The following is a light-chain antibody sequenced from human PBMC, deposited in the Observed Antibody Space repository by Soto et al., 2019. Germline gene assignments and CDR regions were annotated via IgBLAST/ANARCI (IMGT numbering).Light chain of an antibody. Sequence: QSALTQPRSVSGSPGQSVTISCTGTSSDVGGYNYVSWYQQHPGKAPKLMIYDVTKRPSGVPDRFSGSKSGNTASLTISGLQAEDEADYYCCSYAGSYSFEVFGGVTQLTVL. CDR1: SSDVGGYNY. J-gene: IGLJ2*01. CDR3: CSYAGSYSFEV. CDR2: DVT. V-gene: IGLV2-11*01.